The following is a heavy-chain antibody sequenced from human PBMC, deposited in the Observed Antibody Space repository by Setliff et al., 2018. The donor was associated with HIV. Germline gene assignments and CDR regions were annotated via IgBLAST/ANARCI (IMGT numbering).Heavy chain of an antibody. CDR3: AAADNRRGDAFDI. Sequence: SVKVSCKASGFTFTSSAVQWVRQARGQRLEWIGWIVVGSGNTNYAQKFQERVTITRDMSTSTAYMELSSLRSEDTAVYYCAAADNRRGDAFDIWGPGTMVTVSS. J-gene: IGHJ3*02. CDR2: IVVGSGNT. CDR1: GFTFTSSA. D-gene: IGHD3-9*01. V-gene: IGHV1-58*01.